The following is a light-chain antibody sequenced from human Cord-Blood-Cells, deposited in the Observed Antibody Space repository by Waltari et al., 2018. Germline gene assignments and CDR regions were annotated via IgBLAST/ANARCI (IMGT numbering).Light chain of an antibody. CDR1: QSISSY. V-gene: IGKV1-39*01. CDR3: QQSYSTPFT. CDR2: AAS. Sequence: DIQMTQSPSSPSASVEDRVTITCRASQSISSYLNWYQQKPGKAPKLLIYAASSLQSGVPSRFSGSGSGTDFTLTISSLQPEDFATYYCQQSYSTPFTFGPGTKVDIK. J-gene: IGKJ3*01.